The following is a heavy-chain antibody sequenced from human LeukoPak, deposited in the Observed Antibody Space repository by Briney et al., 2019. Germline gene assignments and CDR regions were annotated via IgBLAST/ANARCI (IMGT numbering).Heavy chain of an antibody. V-gene: IGHV3-9*01. Sequence: GGSLRLSCAASGFTFDDYAMHWVRQAPGKGLEWVSGFSWDSGTVDYADSVKGRFTISRDNAKNSLYLLMNSLRAGDTAFYYCAKGTSRYYYVSSGSTFDSWGRGTLVTVSS. CDR2: FSWDSGTV. CDR3: AKGTSRYYYVSSGSTFDS. J-gene: IGHJ4*02. CDR1: GFTFDDYA. D-gene: IGHD3-22*01.